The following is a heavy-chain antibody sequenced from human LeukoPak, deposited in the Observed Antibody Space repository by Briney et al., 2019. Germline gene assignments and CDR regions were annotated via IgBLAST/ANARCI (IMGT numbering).Heavy chain of an antibody. J-gene: IGHJ6*03. Sequence: GGSLRLSCAASGFTFNNYAMSWVRQAPGKGLEWVSAISGSGGSTYYADSVKGRFTISRDNSKNTLYLQMNSLRAEDTAMYYCAREGKQLAPNYYCYYMDVWGKGTTVTISS. V-gene: IGHV3-23*01. CDR3: AREGKQLAPNYYCYYMDV. CDR2: ISGSGGST. CDR1: GFTFNNYA. D-gene: IGHD6-13*01.